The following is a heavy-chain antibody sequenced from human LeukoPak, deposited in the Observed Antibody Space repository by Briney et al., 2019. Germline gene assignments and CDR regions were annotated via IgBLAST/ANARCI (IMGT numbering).Heavy chain of an antibody. CDR2: IYYSGST. CDR1: GGSISSYY. D-gene: IGHD3-9*01. Sequence: SETLSLTCTVSGGSISSYYWSWIRQPPGKGLEWIGYIYYSGSTNYNPSLKSRVTISVDTSKNQFSLKLSSVTAADTAVYYCARDDWVLRYFDSWGQGTLVTVSS. CDR3: ARDDWVLRYFDS. J-gene: IGHJ4*02. V-gene: IGHV4-59*01.